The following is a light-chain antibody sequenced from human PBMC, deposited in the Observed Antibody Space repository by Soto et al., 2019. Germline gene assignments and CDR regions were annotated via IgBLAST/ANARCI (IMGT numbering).Light chain of an antibody. V-gene: IGLV2-23*01. CDR2: EGS. CDR1: SSDAGNYNL. CDR3: CSYAGSRV. J-gene: IGLJ3*02. Sequence: QSALTQPASVSGSPGQSITISCTGTSSDAGNYNLVSRYQHHPGKAPKLMIYEGSKRPSGVSNRFSGSNSGTTASLTISGLQAEDEADYYCCSYAGSRVFGGGTKLTVL.